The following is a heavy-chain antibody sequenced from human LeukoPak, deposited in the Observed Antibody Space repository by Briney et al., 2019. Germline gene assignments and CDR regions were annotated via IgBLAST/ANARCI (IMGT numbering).Heavy chain of an antibody. CDR2: TKEDGSEE. J-gene: IGHJ4*02. V-gene: IGHV3-7*01. CDR1: GFTFRNYW. CDR3: ARAPTCAWSDVGDY. D-gene: IGHD6-19*01. Sequence: GGSLRLSCVASGFTFRNYWMSWVRQAPGKGLEWVANTKEDGSEEYYIDSVKGRFTISRDNAKNSLYLQMNSLGAEDTAVYYCARAPTCAWSDVGDYWGQGTLVTVSS.